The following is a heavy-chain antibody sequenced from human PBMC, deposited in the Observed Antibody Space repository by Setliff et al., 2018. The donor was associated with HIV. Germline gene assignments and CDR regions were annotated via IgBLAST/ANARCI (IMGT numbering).Heavy chain of an antibody. CDR3: ARDTGYYDSTVSPPYNWFDP. CDR1: GGTFSAYA. V-gene: IGHV1-69*06. J-gene: IGHJ5*02. D-gene: IGHD3-22*01. Sequence: SVKVSCKLSGGTFSAYAITWVRQAPGQGLEWMGRIIPIFDTTNSAQKFQGRVTITADKSTSTAYMELSSLRSEDTAVYYCARDTGYYDSTVSPPYNWFDPWGQGTLVTVSS. CDR2: IIPIFDTT.